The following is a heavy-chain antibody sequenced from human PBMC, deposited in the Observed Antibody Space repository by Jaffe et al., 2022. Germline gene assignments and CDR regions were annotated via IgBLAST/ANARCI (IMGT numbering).Heavy chain of an antibody. CDR2: IYHSGST. V-gene: IGHV4-4*02. D-gene: IGHD2-15*01. J-gene: IGHJ4*02. Sequence: QVQLQESGPGLVKPSGTLSLTCAVSGGSISSSNWWSWIRQPPGKGLEWIGEIYHSGSTNYNPSLKSRVTISVDKSKNQFSLKLSSVTAADTAVYYCARNPLIVVVVAASRGGFDYWGQGTLVTVSS. CDR1: GGSISSSNW. CDR3: ARNPLIVVVVAASRGGFDY.